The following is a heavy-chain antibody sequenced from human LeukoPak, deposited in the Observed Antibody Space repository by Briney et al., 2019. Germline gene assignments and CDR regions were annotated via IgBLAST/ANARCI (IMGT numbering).Heavy chain of an antibody. CDR1: GTSISSHY. V-gene: IGHV4-4*07. Sequence: PSETLSLTCTVSGTSISSHYWSWIRQPAGKGLEWIERLYTSGSTKYNPSLKSRVSMSVDTSKNEFSLKLSSVTAADTAVYFCATGESLDYWGQGTLVTVSS. J-gene: IGHJ4*02. D-gene: IGHD1-14*01. CDR3: ATGESLDY. CDR2: LYTSGST.